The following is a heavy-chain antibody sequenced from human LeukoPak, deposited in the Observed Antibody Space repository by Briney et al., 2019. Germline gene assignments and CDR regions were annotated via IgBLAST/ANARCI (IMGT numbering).Heavy chain of an antibody. CDR3: AGLGPVSGYFDY. Sequence: SETLSLTCTVSGGSISSYYWSWIRQPPGKGLEWIGYIYYSGSTNYNPSLKSRVTISVDTSKNQFSLKLSSVTAADTAVYYCAGLGPVSGYFDYWGQGTLVTVSS. CDR1: GGSISSYY. D-gene: IGHD2/OR15-2a*01. J-gene: IGHJ4*02. CDR2: IYYSGST. V-gene: IGHV4-59*12.